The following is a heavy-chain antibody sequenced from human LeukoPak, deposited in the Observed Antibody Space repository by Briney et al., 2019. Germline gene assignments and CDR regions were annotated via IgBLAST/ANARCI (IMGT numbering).Heavy chain of an antibody. J-gene: IGHJ3*02. CDR3: ARPSITGTPRGAFDI. CDR1: GASISGYY. Sequence: SETLSLTCTVSGASISGYYWGWIRQPPGKGLEWIGSIYHSGSTYYNPSLKSRVTISVDTSKNQFSLKLSSVTAADTAVYYCARPSITGTPRGAFDIWGQGTMVTVSS. V-gene: IGHV4-38-2*02. D-gene: IGHD1-7*01. CDR2: IYHSGST.